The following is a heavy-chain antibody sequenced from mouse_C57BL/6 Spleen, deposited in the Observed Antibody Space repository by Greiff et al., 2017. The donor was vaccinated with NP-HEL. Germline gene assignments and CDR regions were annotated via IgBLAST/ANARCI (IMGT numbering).Heavy chain of an antibody. J-gene: IGHJ1*03. V-gene: IGHV1-53*01. CDR2: INPSNGGT. CDR3: ARDEGMVTGWYFDV. Sequence: QAQLQQPGTELVKPGASVKLSCKASGYTFTSYWMHWVKQRPGQGLEWIGNINPSNGGTNYNEKFKSKATLTVDKSSSTAYMQLSSLTSEDSAVYYCARDEGMVTGWYFDVWGTGTTVTVSS. D-gene: IGHD2-2*01. CDR1: GYTFTSYW.